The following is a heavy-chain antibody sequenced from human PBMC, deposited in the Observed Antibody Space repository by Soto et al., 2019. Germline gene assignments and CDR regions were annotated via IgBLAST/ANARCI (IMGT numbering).Heavy chain of an antibody. CDR1: GGSIVAGSYY. CDR2: IYYSGNT. CDR3: ARLPQEYNYYGMDV. V-gene: IGHV4-39*01. Sequence: LSLTCTVSGGSIVAGSYYWGWIRQPPGKGLEWLGHIYYSGNTYYPPSLKSRVTISVDTSKNQFSLRLSSVTAADTAVYYCARLPQEYNYYGMDVWGQGTTVTVSS. J-gene: IGHJ6*02. D-gene: IGHD1-1*01.